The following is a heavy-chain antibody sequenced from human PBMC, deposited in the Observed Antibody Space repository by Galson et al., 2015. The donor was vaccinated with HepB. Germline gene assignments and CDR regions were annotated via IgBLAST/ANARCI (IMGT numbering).Heavy chain of an antibody. V-gene: IGHV3-7*01. CDR2: IKQDGSET. D-gene: IGHD2-8*01. Sequence: SLRLSCAASGFTFSSYWMSWVRQAPGKGLEWVANIKQDGSETYYVDSVKGRFTISRDNVKKSLFLQMDSLRAEDTAVYYCARAHHPAARPLCYFDLWGRGTLVTVSS. CDR1: GFTFSSYW. J-gene: IGHJ2*01. CDR3: ARAHHPAARPLCYFDL.